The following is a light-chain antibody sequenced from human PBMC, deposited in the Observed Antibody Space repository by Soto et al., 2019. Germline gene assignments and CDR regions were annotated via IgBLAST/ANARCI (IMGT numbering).Light chain of an antibody. J-gene: IGKJ2*01. V-gene: IGKV3-20*01. CDR2: GTS. CDR1: QNVTNGY. Sequence: EIVLTQSTGTLSLSPGERATLSCRASQNVTNGYLAWYQQKPGQAPRLLIHGTSNRATGIPDRFICSGSGTDFTLTISRLVPEDFAVYHWQQYGRSPATFGQGTKLEIK. CDR3: QQYGRSPAT.